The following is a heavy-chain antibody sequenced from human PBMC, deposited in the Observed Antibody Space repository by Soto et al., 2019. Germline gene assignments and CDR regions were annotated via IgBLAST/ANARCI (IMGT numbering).Heavy chain of an antibody. Sequence: LGESLKISCKGSGYSFTKYWIGWVRQMPGKGLEWMGLIFPGDSDTRYSPSFRGQVTISADKSISTAFLQWSSLKASDTAMYYCARLDNDFWSGYYGSSWGQGTLVTVSS. CDR3: ARLDNDFWSGYYGSS. J-gene: IGHJ5*02. CDR2: IFPGDSDT. CDR1: GYSFTKYW. D-gene: IGHD3-3*01. V-gene: IGHV5-51*01.